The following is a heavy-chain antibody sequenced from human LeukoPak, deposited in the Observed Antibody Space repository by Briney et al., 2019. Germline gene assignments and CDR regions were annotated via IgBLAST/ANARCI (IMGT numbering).Heavy chain of an antibody. J-gene: IGHJ4*02. CDR2: IYYSGST. CDR3: ARNPLGTGDY. Sequence: SGTLSLTCTVSGGSISSSSYYWGWIRQPPGKGLEWIGSIYYSGSTYYNPSLKSRVTISVDTSKNQFSLKLSSVTAADTAVYYCARNPLGTGDYWGQGTLVTVSS. V-gene: IGHV4-39*01. D-gene: IGHD7-27*01. CDR1: GGSISSSSYY.